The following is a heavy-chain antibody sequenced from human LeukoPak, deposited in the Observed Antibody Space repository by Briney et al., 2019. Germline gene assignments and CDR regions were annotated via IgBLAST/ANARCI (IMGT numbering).Heavy chain of an antibody. CDR3: ASSMIVVRSDAFDI. Sequence: SETPSLTCTVSGGSISSSSYYWGWIRQPPGKGLEWIGSIYYSGSTYYNPSLKSRVTISVDTSKNQFSLKLSSVTAADTAVYYCASSMIVVRSDAFDIWGQGTMVTVSS. CDR2: IYYSGST. V-gene: IGHV4-39*01. D-gene: IGHD3-22*01. CDR1: GGSISSSSYY. J-gene: IGHJ3*02.